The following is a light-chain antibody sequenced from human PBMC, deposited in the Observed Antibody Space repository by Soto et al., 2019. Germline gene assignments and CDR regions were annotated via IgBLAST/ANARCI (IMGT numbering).Light chain of an antibody. CDR3: YSAADKNLV. CDR1: VLAKKY. Sequence: SYELTQPSSVSVSPGQTARITCSGDVLAKKYARWFQQKPGQAPELVIYKDSERPSGIPERFSGFSSGTTVTLTISGAQVEDEADYYCYSAADKNLVFGTGTKVTVL. V-gene: IGLV3-27*01. CDR2: KDS. J-gene: IGLJ1*01.